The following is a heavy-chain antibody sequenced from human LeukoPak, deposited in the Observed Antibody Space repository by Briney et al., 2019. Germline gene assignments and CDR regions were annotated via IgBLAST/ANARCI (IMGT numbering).Heavy chain of an antibody. V-gene: IGHV4-59*01. CDR1: GGSISSYY. D-gene: IGHD3-3*01. CDR2: IYYSGST. J-gene: IGHJ4*02. CDR3: ARADERRFLEWLYRD. Sequence: PSETLSLTCTVSGGSISSYYWSWIRQPPGKGLGWIGYIYYSGSTNYNPSLKSRVTISVDTSKNQCPLKLSSLTAADTAVYYCARADERRFLEWLYRDWGQGTLATVSS.